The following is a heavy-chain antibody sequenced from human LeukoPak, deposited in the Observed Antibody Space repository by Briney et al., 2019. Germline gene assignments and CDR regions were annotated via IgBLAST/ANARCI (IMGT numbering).Heavy chain of an antibody. CDR1: GGSISSSSYY. CDR3: ARDLVVYYDSSGYPWFDY. Sequence: SETLSLTCTVSGGSISSSSYYWGWIRQPPGKGLEWIVSIYYSGSTYYNPSPKSRVTISVDTAKNQFSLKLSSVTAADTAVYYCARDLVVYYDSSGYPWFDYWGQGTLVTVSS. J-gene: IGHJ4*02. CDR2: IYYSGST. D-gene: IGHD3-22*01. V-gene: IGHV4-39*07.